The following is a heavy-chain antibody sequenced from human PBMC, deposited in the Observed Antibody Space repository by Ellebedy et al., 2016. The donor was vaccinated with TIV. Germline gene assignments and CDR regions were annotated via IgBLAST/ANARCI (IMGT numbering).Heavy chain of an antibody. J-gene: IGHJ4*02. D-gene: IGHD1-26*01. CDR3: ARGESSPYYFDY. CDR1: GFTFSSYG. Sequence: GESLKISCAASGFTFSSYGMHWVRQAPGKGLEWVAVIWYGGSNKYYADSVKGRFTISRDNSKNTLYLQMNSLRAEDTDVYYCARGESSPYYFDYWGQGTLVTVSS. CDR2: IWYGGSNK. V-gene: IGHV3-33*08.